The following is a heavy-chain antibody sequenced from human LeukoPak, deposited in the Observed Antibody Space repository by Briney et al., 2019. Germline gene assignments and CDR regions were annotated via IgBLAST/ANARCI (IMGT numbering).Heavy chain of an antibody. Sequence: PGASLRLSCAASGFIFSNYAMSWVRQAPGKGLEWVSAIVGRGSSKYYADSVKGRFTISRDNSKNTLYLQLNRLRAEDTAVYYCAKWEDYDILTGYYDSDYWGQGTLVTVSS. CDR1: GFIFSNYA. D-gene: IGHD3-9*01. CDR3: AKWEDYDILTGYYDSDY. V-gene: IGHV3-23*01. J-gene: IGHJ4*02. CDR2: IVGRGSSK.